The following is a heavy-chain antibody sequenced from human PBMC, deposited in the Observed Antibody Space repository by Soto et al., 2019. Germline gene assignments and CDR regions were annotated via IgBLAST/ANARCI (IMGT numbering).Heavy chain of an antibody. CDR2: ISSSSSYI. CDR3: ARALLSWYTRYDYYGMDV. D-gene: IGHD6-13*01. CDR1: GFTFSSYS. Sequence: EVQLVESGGGLVKPGGSLRLSCAASGFTFSSYSMNWVRQAPGKGLEWVSSISSSSSYIYYADSVKGRFTISRDNAKNSLYLQMNSLRAEDTAVYYCARALLSWYTRYDYYGMDVWGQGTTVTVSS. V-gene: IGHV3-21*01. J-gene: IGHJ6*02.